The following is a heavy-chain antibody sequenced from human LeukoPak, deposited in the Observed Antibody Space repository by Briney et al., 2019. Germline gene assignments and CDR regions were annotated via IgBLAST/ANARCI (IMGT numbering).Heavy chain of an antibody. D-gene: IGHD2-8*01. Sequence: GGSLRLSCAASGFTFSSYSMNWVRQAPGKGLEWVSSISSSSSYIYYADSVKGRFTISRDNSKNTLYLQMNSLRAEDTAVYYCAKDALGVLMVYAPYFDYWGQGTLVTVSS. J-gene: IGHJ4*02. CDR3: AKDALGVLMVYAPYFDY. CDR1: GFTFSSYS. V-gene: IGHV3-21*04. CDR2: ISSSSSYI.